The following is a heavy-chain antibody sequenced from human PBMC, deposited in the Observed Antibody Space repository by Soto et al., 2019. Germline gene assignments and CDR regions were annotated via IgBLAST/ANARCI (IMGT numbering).Heavy chain of an antibody. CDR3: ARDVGLVCDHFFAY. V-gene: IGHV3-23*01. J-gene: IGHJ4*02. Sequence: PGGSLRLSCTASGFTFTSYCMGWVRQAPGKGLQWVSTIRGDGGQTHYTDSVKGRFSISRDNSKNTVYLQMDSLRAEDTAMYFCARDVGLVCDHFFAYWGQGTQVTVSS. CDR1: GFTFTSYC. CDR2: IRGDGGQT. D-gene: IGHD2-15*01.